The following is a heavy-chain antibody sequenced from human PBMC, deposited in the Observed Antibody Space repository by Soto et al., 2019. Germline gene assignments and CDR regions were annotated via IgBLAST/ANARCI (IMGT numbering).Heavy chain of an antibody. Sequence: GGSLRLSCAASGFTFSGSAMHWVRQASGKGLEWVGRIRDKANSYATAYAASVKGRFTISRDDSKNTAYLQMNSLKTEDTAVYYCTRYYYDGSGYPLLGYWGQGTLVTVSS. D-gene: IGHD3-22*01. J-gene: IGHJ4*02. V-gene: IGHV3-73*01. CDR2: IRDKANSYAT. CDR1: GFTFSGSA. CDR3: TRYYYDGSGYPLLGY.